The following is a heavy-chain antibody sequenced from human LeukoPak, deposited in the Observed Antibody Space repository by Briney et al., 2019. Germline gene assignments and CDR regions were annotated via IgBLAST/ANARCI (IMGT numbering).Heavy chain of an antibody. CDR3: ARETYYYDSSGYSYDY. J-gene: IGHJ4*02. CDR2: ISAYNGNT. Sequence: ASVKVSCKASGYTFTSYGISWMRQAPGQGLEWMGWISAYNGNTNYAQKLQGRVTMTTDTSTSTAYMELRSLRSDDTAVYYCARETYYYDSSGYSYDYWGQGTLVTVSS. CDR1: GYTFTSYG. V-gene: IGHV1-18*01. D-gene: IGHD3-22*01.